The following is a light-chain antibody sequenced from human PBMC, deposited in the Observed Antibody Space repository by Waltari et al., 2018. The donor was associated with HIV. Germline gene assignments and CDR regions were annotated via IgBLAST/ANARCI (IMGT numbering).Light chain of an antibody. CDR2: DVS. Sequence: QSALTQPRSVSGSPGQSVTISCTGTSSDVGGSNYVSWYHKHPGKAPKLMIYDVSKPPSGVPDRFSGSKSGNTASLTISGLQAEDEAYYYCCSYAGSYLFDWVFGGGTKLTVL. CDR1: SSDVGGSNY. V-gene: IGLV2-11*01. CDR3: CSYAGSYLFDWV. J-gene: IGLJ3*02.